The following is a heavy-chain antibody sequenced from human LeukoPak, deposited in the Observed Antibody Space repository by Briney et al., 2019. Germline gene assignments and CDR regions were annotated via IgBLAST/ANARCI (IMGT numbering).Heavy chain of an antibody. Sequence: PGGSLRLSCAASGFDFSVYYMSWIRQAPGKGLEWISYISTNGGTIYYADSVKGRFTISRDSAKKSLYLQMHSLRAEDTAVYYCAREGEDYYYGMDVWGQGTTVTVSS. J-gene: IGHJ6*02. V-gene: IGHV3-11*01. D-gene: IGHD2-21*01. CDR1: GFDFSVYY. CDR3: AREGEDYYYGMDV. CDR2: ISTNGGTI.